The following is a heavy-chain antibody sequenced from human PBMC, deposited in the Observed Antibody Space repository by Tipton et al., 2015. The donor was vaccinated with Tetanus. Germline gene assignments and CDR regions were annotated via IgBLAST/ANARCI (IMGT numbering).Heavy chain of an antibody. J-gene: IGHJ6*02. CDR1: GESFSGHY. CDR3: ARTPDYYYGMDV. V-gene: IGHV4-34*01. Sequence: TLSLTCAVSGESFSGHYWSWIRQAPGKGLEWIGEIYYSGTTNYNPSLKSRVTISTDKSKNQVSLRLNSVTAADTAVYFCARTPDYYYGMDVWGQGTTVTVSS. CDR2: IYYSGTT.